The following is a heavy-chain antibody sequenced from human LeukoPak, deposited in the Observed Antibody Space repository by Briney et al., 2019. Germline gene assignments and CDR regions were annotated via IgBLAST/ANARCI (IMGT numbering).Heavy chain of an antibody. D-gene: IGHD2-15*01. Sequence: GGALRLSFAASGFTFSSYAMNWVRQAPGKGLEWVSGISGSGGSTYYADSVKGRFTISRDNSKNTLYLQMNTVRAEDTAVYYCAKGQVVGAAQNRFDPWGQGTLVTVSS. CDR1: GFTFSSYA. V-gene: IGHV3-23*01. CDR2: ISGSGGST. J-gene: IGHJ5*02. CDR3: AKGQVVGAAQNRFDP.